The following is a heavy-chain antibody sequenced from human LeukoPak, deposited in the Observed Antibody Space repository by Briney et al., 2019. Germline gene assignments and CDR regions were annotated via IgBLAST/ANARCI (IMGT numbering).Heavy chain of an antibody. J-gene: IGHJ4*02. CDR1: GFTFSNAW. CDR3: ARDKSRVTTRRGYFDY. CDR2: IKSKTDGGTT. V-gene: IGHV3-15*07. Sequence: GGSLRLSCAASGFTFSNAWMNWVRQAPGKGLEWVGRIKSKTDGGTTDYAAPVKGRFTISRDDSKNTLYLQMNSLRAEDTAVYYCARDKSRVTTRRGYFDYWGQGTLVTVSS. D-gene: IGHD4-17*01.